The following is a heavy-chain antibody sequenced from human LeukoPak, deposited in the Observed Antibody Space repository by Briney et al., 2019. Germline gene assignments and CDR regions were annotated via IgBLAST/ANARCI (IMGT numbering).Heavy chain of an antibody. J-gene: IGHJ3*01. CDR3: AREPFSTDWKVTTNALDL. CDR2: ISSSGSYI. V-gene: IGHV3-21*01. CDR1: GFTFSSYE. D-gene: IGHD2-2*01. Sequence: GGSLRLSCAASGFTFSSYEMNWVRQAPGKGLEWVSFISSSGSYIFHADSVKGRFTISRDNAKDSVSLKMNSLKAEDTGVYFCAREPFSTDWKVTTNALDLWGQGTMVIVSS.